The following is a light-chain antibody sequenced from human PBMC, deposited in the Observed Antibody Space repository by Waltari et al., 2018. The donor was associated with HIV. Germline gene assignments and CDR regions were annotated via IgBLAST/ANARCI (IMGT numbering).Light chain of an antibody. J-gene: IGKJ3*01. CDR3: HQRSTWPFT. V-gene: IGKV3-11*01. CDR2: DTS. Sequence: ECVLTQSPDTLSLSPGARAILSCRASQSIRNYLAWYQQRPGQAPRLLVYDTSNRATGVPARFSGSGSGTDFSLTIASLESEDFAIYYCHQRSTWPFTFGPGTKVDI. CDR1: QSIRNY.